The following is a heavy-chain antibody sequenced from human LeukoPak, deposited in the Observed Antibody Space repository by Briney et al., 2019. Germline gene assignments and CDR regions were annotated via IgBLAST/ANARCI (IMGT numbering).Heavy chain of an antibody. CDR3: TRVSYADGGYFDY. CDR1: GLIFSNYA. CDR2: ISRTTNYT. Sequence: SGGSLRLSCAASGLIFSNYAMSWVRQAPGKGLEWVSSISRTTNYTYYTDSVKGRFTISRDNAKNSLYLQMNSLTAEDTAVYYCTRVSYADGGYFDYWGQGTLVTVSS. V-gene: IGHV3-21*01. D-gene: IGHD3-16*01. J-gene: IGHJ4*02.